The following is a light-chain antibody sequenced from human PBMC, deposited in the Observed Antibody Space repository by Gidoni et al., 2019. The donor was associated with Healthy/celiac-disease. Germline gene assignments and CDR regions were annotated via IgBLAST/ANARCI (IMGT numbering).Light chain of an antibody. V-gene: IGKV1-5*03. Sequence: DTQMTQSPSTLSASVGDRVTITCRASQSISSWLAWYQQKPGKAPKLLIYKASSLESGVPSRVSGSGSRTEFTLTISSLQPDDFATYCCQQYNSYWTFGQGTKVEIK. CDR2: KAS. J-gene: IGKJ1*01. CDR3: QQYNSYWT. CDR1: QSISSW.